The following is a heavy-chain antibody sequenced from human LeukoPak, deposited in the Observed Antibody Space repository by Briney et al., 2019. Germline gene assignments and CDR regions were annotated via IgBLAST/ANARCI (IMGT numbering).Heavy chain of an antibody. CDR2: INHSGST. Sequence: SETLSLTCTVSGGSISSYYWSWIRQPPGKGLEWIGEINHSGSTNYNPSLKSRVTISVDTSKNQFSLKLSSVTAADTAVYYCARDAVGGRYYYYYYMDVWGKGTTVTVSS. J-gene: IGHJ6*03. CDR3: ARDAVGGRYYYYYYMDV. CDR1: GGSISSYY. V-gene: IGHV4-34*01. D-gene: IGHD6-19*01.